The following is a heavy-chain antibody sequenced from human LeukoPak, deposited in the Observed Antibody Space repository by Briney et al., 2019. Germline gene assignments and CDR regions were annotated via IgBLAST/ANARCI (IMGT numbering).Heavy chain of an antibody. V-gene: IGHV3-20*04. D-gene: IGHD3-22*01. CDR3: ATEPYYYDSSARDDYYYGMDV. CDR2: INWNGGST. CDR1: GFTFDDYG. Sequence: GGSLRLSCAASGFTFDDYGMSWGRQPQGKGLEWVSGINWNGGSTGYADSVKGRFTISRDNAKNSLYLQMNSLRAEDTALYYCATEPYYYDSSARDDYYYGMDVWGQGTTVTVSS. J-gene: IGHJ6*02.